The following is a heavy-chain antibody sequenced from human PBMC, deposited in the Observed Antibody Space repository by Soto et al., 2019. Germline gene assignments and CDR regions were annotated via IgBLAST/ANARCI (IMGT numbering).Heavy chain of an antibody. CDR3: ARDPHYYDSSGYWINWFDP. J-gene: IGHJ5*02. Sequence: EASVKVSCKASGYTFTSYAMHWVRQAPGQRLEWMGWINAGNGNTKYSQKFQGRVTITRDTSASTAYMELSSLRSEDTAVYYCARDPHYYDSSGYWINWFDPWGQGTLVTVSS. D-gene: IGHD3-22*01. CDR2: INAGNGNT. V-gene: IGHV1-3*01. CDR1: GYTFTSYA.